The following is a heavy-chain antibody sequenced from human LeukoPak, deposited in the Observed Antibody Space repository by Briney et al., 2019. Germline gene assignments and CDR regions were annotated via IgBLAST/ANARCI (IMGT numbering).Heavy chain of an antibody. CDR1: GGSFSGYY. J-gene: IGHJ4*02. CDR2: INHSGST. Sequence: SETLSLTCAAYGGSFSGYYWSWIRQPPGKGLEWIGEINHSGSTNYNPSLKSRVTISVDTSKNQFSLKLSSVTAADTAVYYFAXXXXXXXXXVCYYPLQYFDYWGQGTLVTVSS. D-gene: IGHD2-8*01. CDR3: AXXXXXXXXXVCYYPLQYFDY. V-gene: IGHV4-34*01.